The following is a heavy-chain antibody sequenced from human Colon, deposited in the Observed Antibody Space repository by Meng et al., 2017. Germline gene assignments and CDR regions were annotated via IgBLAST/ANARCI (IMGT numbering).Heavy chain of an antibody. V-gene: IGHV4-4*02. J-gene: IGHJ4*02. Sequence: AQLQGGGPGLGKPSGTLSLTCAVHGGPLSSTYWWSWVRQSPKKGVEWIGEIHHDGTTNYNPSLKSRVTISVDTSNNQFSLKLSSVTAADTAVYYCARIDYGGNGIEKYFFDYWGQGTLVTVSS. D-gene: IGHD4-23*01. CDR1: GGPLSSTYW. CDR2: IHHDGTT. CDR3: ARIDYGGNGIEKYFFDY.